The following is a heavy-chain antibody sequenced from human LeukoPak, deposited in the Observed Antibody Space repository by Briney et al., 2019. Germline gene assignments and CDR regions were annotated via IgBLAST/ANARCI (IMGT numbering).Heavy chain of an antibody. D-gene: IGHD3-22*01. CDR1: GFTVSSSY. CDR3: ASPPVITRRGAINRDSSGYYY. CDR2: IYNGGST. Sequence: PGGSLRLSCAVSGFTVSSSYMSCFRQAPGKGLDWVSVILERVSVIYNGGSTYYADSVQGRFTISRDNSKNTLYLQMNSLRAEDTAVYYCASPPVITRRGAINRDSSGYYYWGQGTLVTVSS. J-gene: IGHJ4*02. V-gene: IGHV3-66*01.